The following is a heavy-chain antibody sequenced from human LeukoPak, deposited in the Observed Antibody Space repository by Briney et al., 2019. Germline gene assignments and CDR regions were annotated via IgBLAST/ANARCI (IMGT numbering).Heavy chain of an antibody. J-gene: IGHJ3*02. CDR3: ARPIAGSGSWYVEAFAI. V-gene: IGHV1-2*02. CDR2: INPNSGGT. CDR1: GYTFTGYY. Sequence: ASVKVSCKASGYTFTGYYMHWVRQAPGQGLEWMGWINPNSGGTNYAQKFQGRVTMTRDTSVSTAYMELSRLRSDDTAVYYCARPIAGSGSWYVEAFAIWGQGTMVTVSS. D-gene: IGHD6-13*01.